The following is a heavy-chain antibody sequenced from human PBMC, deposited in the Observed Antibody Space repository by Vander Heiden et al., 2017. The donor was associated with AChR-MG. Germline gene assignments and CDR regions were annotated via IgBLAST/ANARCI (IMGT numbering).Heavy chain of an antibody. Sequence: QVHLQESGPGLVRPSENLSLTCPVHGSSVTSRPFYWNWIRQPPGKGLEWIGYISYTGSTNYNPSLKSRVTISVDTSKNQFYLNLNSVTAADTAVYYCGGSLQLRKSPFDFWGQGTTVTVSS. D-gene: IGHD1-7*01. CDR2: ISYTGST. CDR1: GSSVTSRPFY. V-gene: IGHV4-61*01. CDR3: GGSLQLRKSPFDF. J-gene: IGHJ3*01.